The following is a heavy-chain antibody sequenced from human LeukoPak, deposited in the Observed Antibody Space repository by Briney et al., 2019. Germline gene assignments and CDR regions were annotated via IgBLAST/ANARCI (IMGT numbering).Heavy chain of an antibody. D-gene: IGHD2-21*02. CDR2: IIPILGIA. CDR3: ARDLSAGVVVTAYGY. J-gene: IGHJ4*02. V-gene: IGHV1-69*04. CDR1: GYTFTSYF. Sequence: ASVKLSCKTSGYTFTSYFMHWVRQAPGQGLEWMGRIIPILGIANYAQKFQGRVTITADKSTSTAYMELSSLRSEDTAVYYCARDLSAGVVVTAYGYWGQGTLVTVSS.